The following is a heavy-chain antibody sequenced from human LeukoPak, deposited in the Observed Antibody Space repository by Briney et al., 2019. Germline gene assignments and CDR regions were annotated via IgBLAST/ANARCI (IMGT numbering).Heavy chain of an antibody. V-gene: IGHV1-2*02. CDR1: GYTFTGYY. CDR3: ARVVAAAVSHWFDP. D-gene: IGHD6-13*01. CDR2: INPNSGGT. Sequence: SSVKVSFKASGYTFTGYYMHWVRQAPGQGLEWMGWINPNSGGTNYAQKFQGRVTMTRDTSISTAYMELSRLRSDDTAVYYCARVVAAAVSHWFDPWGQGTLVTVSS. J-gene: IGHJ5*02.